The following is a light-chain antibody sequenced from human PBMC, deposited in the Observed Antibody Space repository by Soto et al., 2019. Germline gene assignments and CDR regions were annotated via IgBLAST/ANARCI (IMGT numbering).Light chain of an antibody. V-gene: IGLV1-40*01. CDR2: GNT. Sequence: QSALTQPASVSGSPGQSITISCTGISFNIGANFDVGWFQHLPGSAPKVLIYGNTNRPSGVPARFSGSKSGTSASLAITALQADDEADYYCQSYDSSLRAYVFGSGTKVTVL. J-gene: IGLJ1*01. CDR3: QSYDSSLRAYV. CDR1: SFNIGANFD.